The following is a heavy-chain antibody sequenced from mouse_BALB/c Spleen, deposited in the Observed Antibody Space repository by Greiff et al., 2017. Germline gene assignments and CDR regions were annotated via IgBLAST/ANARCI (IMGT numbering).Heavy chain of an antibody. Sequence: EVKVVESGGGLVKPGGSLKLSCAASGFTFSDYYMYWVRQTPEKRLEWVATISDGGSYTYYPDSVKGRFTISRDNSKNNLYLQMSSLKSEDTAMYYCARDGYYGSNGMDYWGQGTSVTVSA. D-gene: IGHD1-1*01. J-gene: IGHJ4*01. CDR2: ISDGGSYT. V-gene: IGHV5-4*02. CDR1: GFTFSDYY. CDR3: ARDGYYGSNGMDY.